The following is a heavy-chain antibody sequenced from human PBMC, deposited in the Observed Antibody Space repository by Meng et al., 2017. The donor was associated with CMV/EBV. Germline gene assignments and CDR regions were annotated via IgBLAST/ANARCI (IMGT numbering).Heavy chain of an antibody. V-gene: IGHV4-39*07. CDR3: ARVSIVVVVAATWWFDP. J-gene: IGHJ5*02. D-gene: IGHD2-15*01. Sequence: SISSSSYYWGWISQPPGKGLEWIGSIYYSGSTYYNPSIKSRVTISVDTSKNQFSLKLSSVTAADTAVYYCARVSIVVVVAATWWFDPWGQGTLVTVSS. CDR1: SISSSSYY. CDR2: IYYSGST.